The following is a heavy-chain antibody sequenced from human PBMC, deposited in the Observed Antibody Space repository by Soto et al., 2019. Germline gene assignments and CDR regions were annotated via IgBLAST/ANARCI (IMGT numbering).Heavy chain of an antibody. V-gene: IGHV2-5*01. CDR2: IYWNDDK. CDR3: AHKWGIAAADILLLPGYFDY. CDR1: GFSLSTSEVG. D-gene: IGHD6-13*01. J-gene: IGHJ4*02. Sequence: SGPTLVNPTQTLTLTCTFSGFSLSTSEVGVGWIRQPPGKALEWLALIYWNDDKRYSPSLKSRLTITKDTSKKQVVLTMTNMDPVATATYYCAHKWGIAAADILLLPGYFDYWGQGTLVTVSS.